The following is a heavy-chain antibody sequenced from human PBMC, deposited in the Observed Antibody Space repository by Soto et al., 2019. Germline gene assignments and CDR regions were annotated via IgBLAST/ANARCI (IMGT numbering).Heavy chain of an antibody. CDR1: GYTFTSYG. Sequence: ASVKVSCKASGYTFTSYGISWVRQAPGQGLEWMGWISAYNGNTNYAQKLQGRVTMTTDTSTSTAYMELRSLRSDDTAVYYCARDPGIAAAGMDFDPWGQGTLVTVSS. CDR2: ISAYNGNT. J-gene: IGHJ5*02. D-gene: IGHD6-13*01. CDR3: ARDPGIAAAGMDFDP. V-gene: IGHV1-18*04.